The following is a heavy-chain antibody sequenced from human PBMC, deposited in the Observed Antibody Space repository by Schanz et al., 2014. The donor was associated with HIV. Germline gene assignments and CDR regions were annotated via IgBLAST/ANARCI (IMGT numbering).Heavy chain of an antibody. V-gene: IGHV3-9*01. D-gene: IGHD3-10*01. CDR2: ISWSGKNT. J-gene: IGHJ4*02. Sequence: EVQLVESGGGWVQPGRSLRLSCITSGFTFDDCAMHWVRQAPGKGLEWVSGISWSGKNTGYADSVRGRFSISRDNGKRSLYLQMNSLRTEDTALYYCVKGYYYGCQPDLDYWGQGVLVTVSS. CDR3: VKGYYYGCQPDLDY. CDR1: GFTFDDCA.